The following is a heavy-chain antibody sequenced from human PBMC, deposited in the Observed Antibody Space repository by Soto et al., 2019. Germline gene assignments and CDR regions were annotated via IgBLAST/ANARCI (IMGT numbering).Heavy chain of an antibody. V-gene: IGHV4-31*03. CDR1: GGSINSSDYY. D-gene: IGHD3-3*01. Sequence: QVQLQESGPGLVKPSQTLSLTCTVSGGSINSSDYYWTWIRQHPEKGLEWIGYIFYTGSTYYNPSRRSRATTSVDTSNNQFSLRLTSVTAADTAVYYCARDRSLDLWSGSWFDPWGQGTLVTVSS. CDR3: ARDRSLDLWSGSWFDP. J-gene: IGHJ5*02. CDR2: IFYTGST.